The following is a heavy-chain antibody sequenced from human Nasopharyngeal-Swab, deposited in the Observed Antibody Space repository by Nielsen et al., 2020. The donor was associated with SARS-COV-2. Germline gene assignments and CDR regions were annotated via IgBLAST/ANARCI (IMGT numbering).Heavy chain of an antibody. CDR2: ISYDGSNK. J-gene: IGHJ3*02. CDR1: GFTFSRYA. D-gene: IGHD1-26*01. CDR3: ARTRGGSYYDAFDI. Sequence: SLKISCAASGFTFSRYAMHWVRQAPGKGLEWVAVISYDGSNKYYADSVKGRFTISRDNSKNTLYLQMNSLRAEDTAVYYCARTRGGSYYDAFDIWGQGTMVTVSS. V-gene: IGHV3-30*04.